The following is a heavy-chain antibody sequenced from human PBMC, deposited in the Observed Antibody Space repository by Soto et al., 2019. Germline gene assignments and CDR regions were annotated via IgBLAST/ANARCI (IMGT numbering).Heavy chain of an antibody. Sequence: TLPVTWAVSGDPQNTAHRWNWVRQTPGKGQEWSGLLSHSGRTNYNPSLTSRVTMSVDKSKSHFSQMLSYGAAAETAVYYWPARHFWSGPWTDRGVDYWGQGTRVTVSA. CDR3: PARHFWSGPWTDRGVDY. V-gene: IGHV4-4*02. J-gene: IGHJ4*02. CDR2: LSHSGRT. D-gene: IGHD3-3*02. CDR1: GDPQNTAHR.